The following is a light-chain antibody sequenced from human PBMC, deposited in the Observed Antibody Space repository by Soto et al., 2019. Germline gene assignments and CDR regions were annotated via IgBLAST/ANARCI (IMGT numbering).Light chain of an antibody. CDR3: QPYNNWPLT. CDR2: DTS. J-gene: IGKJ4*01. V-gene: IGKV3-15*01. CDR1: QSVSSN. Sequence: EIVMTQSPATLSVSPGERATLSCRASQSVSSNLAWYQHKPGQTPRLLIYDTSTRATGVPARFSGSKSGPEFTLTISSLQSEDFASYYCQPYNNWPLTFGGETKV.